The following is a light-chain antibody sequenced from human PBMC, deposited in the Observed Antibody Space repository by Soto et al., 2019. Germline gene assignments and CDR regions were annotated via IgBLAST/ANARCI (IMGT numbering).Light chain of an antibody. CDR1: SSNIGKNA. V-gene: IGLV1-36*01. J-gene: IGLJ1*01. CDR3: GAWDDSVSDYV. CDR2: YDD. Sequence: QSVLTQPPSVSEAPRQRVTISCSGSSSNIGKNAVNWYQQVPGKPPKLLIYYDDLLPSGVSARFSGSKSGTSASLAISGLQSEDEADYYCGAWDDSVSDYVFGTGTKVTVL.